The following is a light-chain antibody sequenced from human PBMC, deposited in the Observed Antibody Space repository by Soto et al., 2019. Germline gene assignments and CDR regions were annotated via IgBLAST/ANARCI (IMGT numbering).Light chain of an antibody. CDR1: QGISSY. Sequence: DIPLTQSPSFLSASVGDRVTITCRASQGISSYLAWYQQKPGKAPKLLIYAASTLQSGVPSRFSGSGSGTEFTLTISSLQPEDFATYYCQEYNSYSGTFGQGTKVEVK. CDR3: QEYNSYSGT. J-gene: IGKJ1*01. V-gene: IGKV1-9*01. CDR2: AAS.